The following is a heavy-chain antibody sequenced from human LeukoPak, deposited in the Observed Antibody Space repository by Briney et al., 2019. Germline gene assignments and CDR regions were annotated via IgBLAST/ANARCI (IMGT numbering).Heavy chain of an antibody. CDR2: IRYDGSNK. D-gene: IGHD2-2*01. CDR1: GFTFSNYG. J-gene: IGHJ4*02. Sequence: PGGSLRLSCAASGFTFSNYGMHWVRQAPGKGLEWVAFIRYDGSNKYYADSVKGRFTISRDNSKNTLYLQMNSLRAEDTAVYYCAPWVVVPAAMVPRYWGQGTLVTVSS. V-gene: IGHV3-30*02. CDR3: APWVVVPAAMVPRY.